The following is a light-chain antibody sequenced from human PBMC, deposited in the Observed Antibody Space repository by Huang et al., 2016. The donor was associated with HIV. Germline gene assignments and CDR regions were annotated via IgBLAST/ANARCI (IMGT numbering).Light chain of an antibody. CDR1: ERIGSW. V-gene: IGKV1-5*03. CDR2: KAS. Sequence: IQMTQSPSTLSASVGDRVTVTCRASERIGSWLAWYQHKPEKAPKLLLYKASTSTSDVPARFTGSGSGTQFTLIISSLQPDDFATYYCQQYSTSRYSFGQGTKVEIK. CDR3: QQYSTSRYS. J-gene: IGKJ2*01.